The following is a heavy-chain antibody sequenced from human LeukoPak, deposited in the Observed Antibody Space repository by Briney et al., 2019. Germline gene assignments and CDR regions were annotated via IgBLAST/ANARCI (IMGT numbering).Heavy chain of an antibody. V-gene: IGHV3-72*01. Sequence: GGSLRLSCAASGFSFSDYYMAWVRQAPGKGLEWVGLSRNKENRYSTEYGASVKGRVTISRDDSKNLMYLEMKSLKSEDTAVYYCVGGYDYWGQGTLVTVSS. CDR2: SRNKENRYST. J-gene: IGHJ4*02. CDR1: GFSFSDYY. D-gene: IGHD2-15*01. CDR3: VGGYDY.